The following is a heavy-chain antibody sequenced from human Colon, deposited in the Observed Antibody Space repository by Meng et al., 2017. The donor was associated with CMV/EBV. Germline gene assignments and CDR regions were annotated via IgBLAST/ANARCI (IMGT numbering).Heavy chain of an antibody. Sequence: GESLKISCAASGFTFSNYAMTWVRQVPGKGLEWVSAISGGGTTPFYAGSVRGRFTISRDNSGNRLYLQMDNLRADDSGIYYCAKGAEYFDFWTTPDWGQGTLVTVSS. CDR2: ISGGGTTP. CDR3: AKGAEYFDFWTTPD. V-gene: IGHV3-23*01. CDR1: GFTFSNYA. D-gene: IGHD3-3*01. J-gene: IGHJ4*02.